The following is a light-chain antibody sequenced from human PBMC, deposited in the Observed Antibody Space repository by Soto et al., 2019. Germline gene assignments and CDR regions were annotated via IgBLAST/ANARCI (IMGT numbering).Light chain of an antibody. CDR2: GNS. CDR3: QCSASSLKGWV. J-gene: IGLJ3*02. V-gene: IGLV1-40*01. Sequence: QSVLTQPPSVSGAPGQRVTISCTGSSSNIGAGYDVHWYQQLPGTAPKLLIYGNSNRPSGVPDRFSGSKSGTSASLAITGRQAEAAAEQYGQCSASSLKGWVFGGGTKLTVL. CDR1: SSNIGAGYD.